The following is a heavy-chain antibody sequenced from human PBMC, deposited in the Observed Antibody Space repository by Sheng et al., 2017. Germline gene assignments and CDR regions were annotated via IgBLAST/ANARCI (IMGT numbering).Heavy chain of an antibody. J-gene: IGHJ3*02. CDR1: AFTFSGFW. CDR3: ARGLLGTAVGFDI. CDR2: VNIDGTIT. D-gene: IGHD1-26*01. Sequence: EVQLVESGGGIVQPGGSLRLSCAASAFTFSGFWIHWVRQSPGKGLEWVSRVNIDGTITTYADSVKGRFTISRDNAKNTVSLQLNSLRVDDTAVYYCARGLLGTAVGFDIWGQGTMLTVSS. V-gene: IGHV3-74*01.